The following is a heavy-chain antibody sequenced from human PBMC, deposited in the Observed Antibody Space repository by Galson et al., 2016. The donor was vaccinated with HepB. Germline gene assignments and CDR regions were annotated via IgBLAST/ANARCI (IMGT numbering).Heavy chain of an antibody. J-gene: IGHJ4*02. CDR2: IIHSGST. D-gene: IGHD3-22*01. V-gene: IGHV4-34*12. CDR1: GGSFSGYY. CDR3: ARAPEYYDTTSYSFSIYETARGFDY. Sequence: SETLSLTCAVYGGSFSGYYWSWIRQPPGKGLEWIGDIIHSGSTNYNPSLKSRVTISVDSSKNQFSLKLSSVTAADTAVYYCARAPEYYDTTSYSFSIYETARGFDYWDQGTLVTVSS.